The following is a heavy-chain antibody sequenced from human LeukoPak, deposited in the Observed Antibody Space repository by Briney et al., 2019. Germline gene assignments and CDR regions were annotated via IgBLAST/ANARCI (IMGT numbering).Heavy chain of an antibody. Sequence: GGSLRLSCAASGFTFSSYAMHWVRQAPGRGLEWVAVISYDGSNKYYADSVKGRFTISRDNSKNTLYLQMNSLRAEDTAVYYCARDHLSAERFDSSGYCDIWGQGTMVTVSS. CDR2: ISYDGSNK. D-gene: IGHD3-22*01. V-gene: IGHV3-30-3*01. CDR1: GFTFSSYA. CDR3: ARDHLSAERFDSSGYCDI. J-gene: IGHJ3*02.